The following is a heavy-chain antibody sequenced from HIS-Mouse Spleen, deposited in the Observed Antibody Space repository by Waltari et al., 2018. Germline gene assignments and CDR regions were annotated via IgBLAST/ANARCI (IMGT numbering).Heavy chain of an antibody. CDR1: GFTFSNAW. CDR2: IKRKTEDGTN. CDR3: TTGDWGDAFDI. Sequence: EVQLVESGGGLVKPGGSLRLSCAASGFTFSNAWMSWVRRAPGRGLEGVGLIKRKTEDGTNDYAAPVKGRFTISRDDSKNTLYLQMNSLKTEDTAVYYCTTGDWGDAFDIWGQGTMVTVSS. D-gene: IGHD7-27*01. V-gene: IGHV3-15*01. J-gene: IGHJ3*02.